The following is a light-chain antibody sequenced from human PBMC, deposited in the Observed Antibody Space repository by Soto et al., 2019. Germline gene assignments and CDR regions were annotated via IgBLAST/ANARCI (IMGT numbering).Light chain of an antibody. CDR2: YAS. Sequence: EIVLTQSPATMSLSPGERATLSCRASQSVFTYLALYQQKPGQAPRLLIYYASTRATGIPARFSASGSGTGFTLTISSLVPEDFAFYYSLHCANWLPLTCGGGTKVEIK. V-gene: IGKV3-11*01. J-gene: IGKJ4*01. CDR1: QSVFTY. CDR3: LHCANWLPLT.